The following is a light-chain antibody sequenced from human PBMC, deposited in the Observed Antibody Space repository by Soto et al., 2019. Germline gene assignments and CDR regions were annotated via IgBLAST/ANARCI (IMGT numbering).Light chain of an antibody. CDR2: GAS. Sequence: IVMTQSPATLSVSPGERSTLSCRASQSVGNNLAWYQQKPGQAPRLLIHGASTRATGIPARFSGGGSGTEFTLTITSVQSADFAVYYCQHHNNWPRTFGQGTKVDIK. CDR1: QSVGNN. J-gene: IGKJ1*01. V-gene: IGKV3-15*01. CDR3: QHHNNWPRT.